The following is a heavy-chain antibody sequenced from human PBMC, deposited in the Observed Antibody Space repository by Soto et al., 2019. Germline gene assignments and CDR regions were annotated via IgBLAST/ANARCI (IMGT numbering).Heavy chain of an antibody. D-gene: IGHD2-2*01. CDR3: AREDGYCSSTSCPPAWFDP. CDR2: ISAYNGNT. Sequence: ASVKVSCKASGYTFTSYGISWVRQAPGQGLEWMGWISAYNGNTNYAQKLQGRVTMTTDTSTSTAYMELRSLRSDDTAVYYCAREDGYCSSTSCPPAWFDPWGQGTLVTVSS. V-gene: IGHV1-18*04. J-gene: IGHJ5*02. CDR1: GYTFTSYG.